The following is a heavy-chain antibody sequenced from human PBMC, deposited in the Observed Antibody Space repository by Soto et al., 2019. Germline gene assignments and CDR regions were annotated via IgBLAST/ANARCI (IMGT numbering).Heavy chain of an antibody. CDR1: GYTFTSYG. CDR2: ISAYNGNT. Sequence: QVQLVQSGAEVKKPGASVKVSCKASGYTFTSYGISWVRQAPGQGLEWMGWISAYNGNTNYAQKLQGRVTMTTDTPTSTAYMELRSLRSDDTAVYYCARCYLRERRLQLRGFDPWGQGTLVTVSS. V-gene: IGHV1-18*01. D-gene: IGHD6-25*01. J-gene: IGHJ5*02. CDR3: ARCYLRERRLQLRGFDP.